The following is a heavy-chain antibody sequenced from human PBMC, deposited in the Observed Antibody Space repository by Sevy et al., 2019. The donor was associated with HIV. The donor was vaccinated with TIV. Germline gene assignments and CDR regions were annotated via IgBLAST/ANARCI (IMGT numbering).Heavy chain of an antibody. CDR2: IYYSGST. CDR3: ARDTSTLYCSGGSCLIDYGMDV. CDR1: GGSISSGGYY. V-gene: IGHV4-31*03. D-gene: IGHD2-15*01. Sequence: SETLSLTCTVSGGSISSGGYYWSWIRQHPGKGLEWIGYIYYSGSTYYHPSLKSRVTISVDTSKNQFSLKLGSVTAADTAVYYCARDTSTLYCSGGSCLIDYGMDVWGQGTTVTVSS. J-gene: IGHJ6*02.